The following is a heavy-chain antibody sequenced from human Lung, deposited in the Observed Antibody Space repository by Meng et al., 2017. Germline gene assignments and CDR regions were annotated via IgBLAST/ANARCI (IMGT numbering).Heavy chain of an antibody. V-gene: IGHV4-34*01. CDR2: INHSGST. CDR3: ARGPTTMAHDFDY. D-gene: IGHD4-11*01. Sequence: QVALQQVGAGLLKPSENLSLTCVVSGGSFSDYYWIWIRQPPGKGLEWIGEINHSGSTNYNPSLESRATISVDTSQNNLSLKLSSVTAADSAVYYCARGPTTMAHDFDYWGQGTLVTVSS. CDR1: GGSFSDYY. J-gene: IGHJ4*02.